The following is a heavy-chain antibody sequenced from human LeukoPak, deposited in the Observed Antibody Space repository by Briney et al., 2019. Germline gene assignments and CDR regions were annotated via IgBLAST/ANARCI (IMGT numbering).Heavy chain of an antibody. Sequence: PSETLSLTCTVSAYSISSGYYWGWIRQPPGKGLEWIGSIYYSGSTYYNPSLKSRVTISVDTSKNQFSLKLSSVTAADTAVYYCARDRYYGSGKYYYYYYMDVWGKGTTVTVSS. J-gene: IGHJ6*03. V-gene: IGHV4-38-2*02. CDR3: ARDRYYGSGKYYYYYYMDV. CDR1: AYSISSGYY. D-gene: IGHD3-10*01. CDR2: IYYSGST.